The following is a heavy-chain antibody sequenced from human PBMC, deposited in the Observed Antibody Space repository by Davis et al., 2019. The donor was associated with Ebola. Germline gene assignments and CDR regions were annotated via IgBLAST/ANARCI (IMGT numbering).Heavy chain of an antibody. Sequence: GGSLRLSCKGSGYSFTSYWIGWVRQMPGKGLEWMGIIYPGDSDTRYSPSFQGQVTISADKSISTAYLQWSSLKASDTAMYYCARNSNPLFDYWGQGTLVTVSS. CDR3: ARNSNPLFDY. CDR2: IYPGDSDT. J-gene: IGHJ4*02. CDR1: GYSFTSYW. D-gene: IGHD4-11*01. V-gene: IGHV5-51*01.